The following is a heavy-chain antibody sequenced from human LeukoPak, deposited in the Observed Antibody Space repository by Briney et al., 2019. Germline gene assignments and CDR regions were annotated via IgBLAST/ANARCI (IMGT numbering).Heavy chain of an antibody. Sequence: SETLSLTCSVSGGSITSSNYYWGWIRQPPGKGLEWIGSFYYSGSTNYNPSLKSRVTISVDTSKNQFSLKLSSVTAADTAVYYCVYYYGSGSVEYWGQGTLVTVSS. D-gene: IGHD3-10*01. V-gene: IGHV4-39*01. CDR2: FYYSGST. J-gene: IGHJ4*02. CDR3: VYYYGSGSVEY. CDR1: GGSITSSNYY.